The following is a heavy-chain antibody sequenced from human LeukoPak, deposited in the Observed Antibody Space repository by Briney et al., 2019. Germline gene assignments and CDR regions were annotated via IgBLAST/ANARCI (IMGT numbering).Heavy chain of an antibody. D-gene: IGHD5-18*01. Sequence: GGSLRLSCATSGFPFETNAMSWVRPAPGKGLEWVATIGNTETFYADSVTGRFTISRDNSKNTVNLQMYRLRVEDTAIYYCAKDWIQFNRVFDCFDSWGQGTLVTVSS. CDR3: AKDWIQFNRVFDCFDS. V-gene: IGHV3-23*01. CDR2: IGNTET. CDR1: GFPFETNA. J-gene: IGHJ4*02.